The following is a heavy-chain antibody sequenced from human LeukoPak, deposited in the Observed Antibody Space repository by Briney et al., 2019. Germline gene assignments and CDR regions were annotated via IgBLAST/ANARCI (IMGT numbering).Heavy chain of an antibody. Sequence: GGSLRLSCAASGFTLSTYWMHWVRQAPGQGLVWVSRINSDGSTGYADSVKGRFTISRDNSKNTLYLQMNSLRAEDTAVYYCARDGYYEFWSGPFDFWGQGTLVTVSS. V-gene: IGHV3-74*01. CDR2: INSDGST. J-gene: IGHJ4*02. D-gene: IGHD3-3*01. CDR3: ARDGYYEFWSGPFDF. CDR1: GFTLSTYW.